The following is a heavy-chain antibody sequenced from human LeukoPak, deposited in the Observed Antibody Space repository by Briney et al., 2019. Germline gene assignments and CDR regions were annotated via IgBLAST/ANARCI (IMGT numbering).Heavy chain of an antibody. CDR1: GGSISSYY. V-gene: IGHV4-59*01. CDR2: IYYSGST. D-gene: IGHD1-26*01. Sequence: SETLSLTCTVSGGSISSYYWSWIRQPPGKGLEWIGYIYYSGSTNYNPSLKSRVTISVDTSKNQFSLKLSSVTAADTAVYYCARVGSTVYWYFDLWGRGTLVTVSS. CDR3: ARVGSTVYWYFDL. J-gene: IGHJ2*01.